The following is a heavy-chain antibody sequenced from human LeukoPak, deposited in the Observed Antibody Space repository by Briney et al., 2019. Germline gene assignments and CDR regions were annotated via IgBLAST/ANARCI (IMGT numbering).Heavy chain of an antibody. CDR1: GGSFSSYY. V-gene: IGHV4-34*01. CDR3: ASGGHYDYVWGSYRQTYYFDY. Sequence: SETLSLTCAVYGGSFSSYYWSWIRQPPGKGLEWIGEINHSGSTNYNPSLKSRVTISVDTSKNQFSLKLSSVTAADTAVYYCASGGHYDYVWGSYRQTYYFDYWGQGTLVTVSS. CDR2: INHSGST. J-gene: IGHJ4*02. D-gene: IGHD3-16*02.